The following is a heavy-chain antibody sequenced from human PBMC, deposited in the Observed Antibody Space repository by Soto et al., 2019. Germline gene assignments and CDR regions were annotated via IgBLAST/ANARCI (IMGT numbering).Heavy chain of an antibody. CDR3: ARGGAIIADNSFDP. D-gene: IGHD6-13*01. J-gene: IGHJ5*02. V-gene: IGHV4-34*01. CDR1: GGSFSGYY. Sequence: QVQLQQWGAGLLKPSETLSLTCAVYGGSFSGYYWSWIRQPPGKGLEWIGEINHSGSTNYNPSLKSRFNISVDTSKNQFSLKLSSVTAADTAVYYGARGGAIIADNSFDPWGQGSLVTVSS. CDR2: INHSGST.